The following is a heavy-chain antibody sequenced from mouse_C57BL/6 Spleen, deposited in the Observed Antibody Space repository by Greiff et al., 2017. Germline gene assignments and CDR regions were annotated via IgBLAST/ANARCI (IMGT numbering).Heavy chain of an antibody. J-gene: IGHJ4*01. D-gene: IGHD3-2*02. CDR3: ARYMRLRGAMDY. Sequence: EVMLVESGGGLVQPGGSLSLSCAASGFTFTASYMSWVRQPPGKALEWLGFLRNKANGYTTEYSESVKGRFTFSRDNSQSILYLQMNARRAEDSATYDCARYMRLRGAMDYWGQGTSVTVSS. V-gene: IGHV7-3*01. CDR1: GFTFTASY. CDR2: LRNKANGYTT.